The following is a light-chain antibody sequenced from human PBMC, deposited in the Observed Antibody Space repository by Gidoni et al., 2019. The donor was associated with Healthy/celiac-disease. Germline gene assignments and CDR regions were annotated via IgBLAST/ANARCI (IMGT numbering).Light chain of an antibody. CDR1: QSVSSY. Sequence: EIVLTQSPATLSLSPGERATLSCRASQSVSSYLAWYQQKPGQAPRLLIYDASNRGTGIPARFSGSGSGTDFTLTISSLEPEDFAVYYCQQRSNWPRNTFGQGTKLEIK. CDR2: DAS. J-gene: IGKJ2*01. CDR3: QQRSNWPRNT. V-gene: IGKV3-11*01.